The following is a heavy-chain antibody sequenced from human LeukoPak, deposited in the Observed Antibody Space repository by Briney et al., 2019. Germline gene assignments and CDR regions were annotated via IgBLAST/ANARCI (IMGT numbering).Heavy chain of an antibody. V-gene: IGHV4-39*07. CDR2: LYYSGST. CDR1: GGSISSSSYY. J-gene: IGHJ6*03. D-gene: IGHD2-2*01. Sequence: SETLSLTCTVSGGSISSSSYYWGWIRQPPGKGLEWIGTLYYSGSTYYNPSLKSRVSISVDTSKNQFSLKLSSVTAADTAVYYCARVVPAAKTSYYYYYMDVWGKGTTVTVSS. CDR3: ARVVPAAKTSYYYYYMDV.